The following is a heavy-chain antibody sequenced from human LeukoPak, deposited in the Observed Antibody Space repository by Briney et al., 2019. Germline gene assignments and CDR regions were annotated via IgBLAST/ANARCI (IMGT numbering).Heavy chain of an antibody. J-gene: IGHJ4*02. V-gene: IGHV1-8*01. CDR2: MNPNSGNT. Sequence: ASVKVSCKASGYTFTSYDINWVRQATGQGLEWMGWMNPNSGNTGYAQKFQGRVTMTRNTSISTAYMELSSLRSEDTAVYYCASGFPGGYDSSGYSLWYFDYWGQGTLVTVSS. D-gene: IGHD3-22*01. CDR1: GYTFTSYD. CDR3: ASGFPGGYDSSGYSLWYFDY.